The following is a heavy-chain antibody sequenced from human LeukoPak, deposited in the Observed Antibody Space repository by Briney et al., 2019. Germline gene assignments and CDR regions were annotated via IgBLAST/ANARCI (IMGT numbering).Heavy chain of an antibody. J-gene: IGHJ4*02. CDR1: GFTFSSYS. CDR3: ARSEVIPYGYFDY. V-gene: IGHV3-48*01. Sequence: GGSLRLSCAASGFTFSSYSVNWVRQAPGKGLELVSYISSSSSTIYYVESVKGRFTISRDNAKNSLYLQMNSLRAEDTAVYYCARSEVIPYGYFDYWGQGTLVTVSS. CDR2: ISSSSSTI. D-gene: IGHD3-10*01.